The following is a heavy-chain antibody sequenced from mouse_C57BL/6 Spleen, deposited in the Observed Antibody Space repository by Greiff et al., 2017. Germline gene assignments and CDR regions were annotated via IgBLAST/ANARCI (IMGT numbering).Heavy chain of an antibody. CDR2: INPSNGGT. V-gene: IGHV1-53*01. D-gene: IGHD2-4*01. J-gene: IGHJ2*01. CDR1: GYTFTSYW. Sequence: QVQLQQPGTELVKPGASVKLSCKASGYTFTSYWVHWVKQRPGQGLEWIGNINPSNGGTNYNEKFKSKATLTVDKSSSTAYMQLSSLTSEDSAVYYCARMARSTMITYYFDYWGQGTTLTVSS. CDR3: ARMARSTMITYYFDY.